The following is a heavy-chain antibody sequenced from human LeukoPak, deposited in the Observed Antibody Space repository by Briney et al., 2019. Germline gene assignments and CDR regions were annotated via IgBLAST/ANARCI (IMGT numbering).Heavy chain of an antibody. Sequence: GGSLRLSCAASGFTFSDYYMSWIRQAPGKGLEWISYISASGRTTYYADSVKGRFTISRDNAKNSLYLVMDSLRAEDTAVYSCARDLGTQEYFDYWGQGSRVSVSS. J-gene: IGHJ4*02. CDR3: ARDLGTQEYFDY. V-gene: IGHV3-11*01. CDR2: ISASGRTT. CDR1: GFTFSDYY. D-gene: IGHD1-1*01.